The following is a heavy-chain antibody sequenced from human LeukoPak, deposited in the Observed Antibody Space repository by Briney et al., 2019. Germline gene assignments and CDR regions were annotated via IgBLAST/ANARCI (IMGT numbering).Heavy chain of an antibody. J-gene: IGHJ4*02. CDR1: GGSISSYY. CDR3: ARRVPAGELDY. Sequence: SETLSLTCTVSGGSISSYYWSWIRQPPGKGLEWIGYIYYSGSTNYNPSLKSRVTISVDTSKNQFSLKLSSVTAADTAVYYCARRVPAGELDYWGQGTLVTVSS. CDR2: IYYSGST. D-gene: IGHD2-2*01. V-gene: IGHV4-59*08.